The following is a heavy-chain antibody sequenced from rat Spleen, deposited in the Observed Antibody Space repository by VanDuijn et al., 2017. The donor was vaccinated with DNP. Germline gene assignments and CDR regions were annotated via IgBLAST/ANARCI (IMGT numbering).Heavy chain of an antibody. V-gene: IGHV5-50*01. CDR2: IYYDSSNK. J-gene: IGHJ3*01. CDR3: ATHPLTTVAPNWFAS. CDR1: GFTFSSYN. D-gene: IGHD1-1*01. Sequence: EVQLVESGGGLVQPGSSLKLSCVASGFTFSSYNMHWIRQAPKKGLEWIALIYYDSSNKYYADSVKGRFTISRDNSKNTLYLEMNSLRSEDTATYYCATHPLTTVAPNWFASWGRGTLVTVSS.